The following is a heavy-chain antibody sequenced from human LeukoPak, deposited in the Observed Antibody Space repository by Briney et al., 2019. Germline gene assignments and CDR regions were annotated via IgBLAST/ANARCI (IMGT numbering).Heavy chain of an antibody. J-gene: IGHJ3*02. V-gene: IGHV1-69*01. CDR2: IIPIFGTA. CDR3: ARDRHVTFLYGRRADDAFDI. CDR1: GGTFSSYA. D-gene: IGHD2/OR15-2a*01. Sequence: SVKVSCKASGGTFSSYAISWVRQAPGQGLEWMGGIIPIFGTANYAQKFQGRVTITADESTSTAYMELSSLRSEDTAVYYCARDRHVTFLYGRRADDAFDIWGQGTMVTVSS.